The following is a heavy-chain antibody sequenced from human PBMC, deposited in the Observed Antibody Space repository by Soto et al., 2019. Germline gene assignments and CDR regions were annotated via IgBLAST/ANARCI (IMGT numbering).Heavy chain of an antibody. J-gene: IGHJ5*02. D-gene: IGHD4-17*01. CDR3: ARDARLPLNWFDP. CDR1: GYTFTSYA. CDR2: INAGNGNT. Sequence: ASVKVSCKASGYTFTSYAVHWVRQAPGQRLEWMGWINAGNGNTKYSQKFQGRVTITRDTSASTAYMELSSLRSEDTAVYYCARDARLPLNWFDPWGQGTLVTVSS. V-gene: IGHV1-3*01.